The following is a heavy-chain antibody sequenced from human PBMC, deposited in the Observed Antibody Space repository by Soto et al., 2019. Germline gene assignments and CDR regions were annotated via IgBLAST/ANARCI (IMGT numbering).Heavy chain of an antibody. Sequence: SETLSLTCTVSGGSISSSSYYWGWIRQPPGKGLEWIGSIYYSGSTYYNPSLKSRVTISVDTSKNQFSLKLSSVTAADTAVYYCARHPSRYCSGGSCYPYWGQGTLVTVSS. V-gene: IGHV4-39*01. CDR1: GGSISSSSYY. CDR3: ARHPSRYCSGGSCYPY. D-gene: IGHD2-15*01. CDR2: IYYSGST. J-gene: IGHJ4*02.